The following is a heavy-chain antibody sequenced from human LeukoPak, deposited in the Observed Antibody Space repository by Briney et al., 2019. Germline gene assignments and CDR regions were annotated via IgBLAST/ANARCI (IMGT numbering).Heavy chain of an antibody. D-gene: IGHD2-2*01. J-gene: IGHJ6*03. CDR1: GFTFSSNW. CDR3: ARDRPYCSSTSCYQNYYYYYYMDV. Sequence: GGSLRLSCAASGFTFSSNWMSWVRQAPGKGLEWVANIKQDGSEKYYVDSVKGRFTISRDNAKNSLYLQMNSLRAEDTAVYYCARDRPYCSSTSCYQNYYYYYYMDVWGKGTTVTVSS. CDR2: IKQDGSEK. V-gene: IGHV3-7*01.